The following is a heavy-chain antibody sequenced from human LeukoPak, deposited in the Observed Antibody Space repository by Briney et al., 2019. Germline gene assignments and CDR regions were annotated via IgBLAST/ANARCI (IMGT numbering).Heavy chain of an antibody. CDR3: ARESAYRRYDYYHYMDV. Sequence: GGSLRLSCAASGFTFSSYAMSWVHQAPGKGLEWVANIKQDEGEKYYVDSVKGRFTVSRDNAKNSLHLHMNSLRAEDTAVYYCARESAYRRYDYYHYMDVWGEGTTVTVS. V-gene: IGHV3-7*01. CDR1: GFTFSSYA. J-gene: IGHJ6*03. CDR2: IKQDEGEK. D-gene: IGHD4-11*01.